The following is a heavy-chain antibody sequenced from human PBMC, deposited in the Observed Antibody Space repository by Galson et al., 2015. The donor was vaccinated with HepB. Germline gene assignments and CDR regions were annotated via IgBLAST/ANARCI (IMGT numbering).Heavy chain of an antibody. CDR3: ARGRIAVPGKRGYFDY. CDR2: INADNGNR. J-gene: IGHJ4*02. Sequence: SVKVSCKASGYTFTNYGISWVRQAPGQGLEWMGWINADNGNRNYAQKFQGRVTMTTDTSTSTAYMEPRGLRSDDTAVYYCARGRIAVPGKRGYFDYWGQGTLVTVSS. V-gene: IGHV1-18*01. CDR1: GYTFTNYG. D-gene: IGHD6-19*01.